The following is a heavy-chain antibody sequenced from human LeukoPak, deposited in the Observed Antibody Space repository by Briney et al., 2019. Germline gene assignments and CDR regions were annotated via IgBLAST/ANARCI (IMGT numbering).Heavy chain of an antibody. CDR2: INPNSGGT. J-gene: IGHJ3*02. Sequence: ASVKVSCKASGYTFTGYYMHWVRQAPGQGLEWMGWINPNSGGTNYAQKFQGRVTMTRDTSISTAYMELSRLRSDDTAVYYCARVYYDSSGYPKPNAADDAFDIWGQGTMVTVSS. D-gene: IGHD3-22*01. CDR3: ARVYYDSSGYPKPNAADDAFDI. CDR1: GYTFTGYY. V-gene: IGHV1-2*02.